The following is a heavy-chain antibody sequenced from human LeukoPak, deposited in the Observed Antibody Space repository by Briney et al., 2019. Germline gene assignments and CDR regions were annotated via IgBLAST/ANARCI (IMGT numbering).Heavy chain of an antibody. CDR1: GGSFSSYS. CDR3: ARGYYPPRWYFDL. Sequence: PSETLSLTCALYGGSFSSYSWSWTWIRQTPEKGLEWIGEIIEKGNANYNPSLTSRVTIDLDTSKIQFSLKLTSITAADKAMYYCARGYYPPRWYFDLWGRGTLVTVSS. CDR2: IIEKGNA. V-gene: IGHV4-34*01. D-gene: IGHD3-10*01. J-gene: IGHJ2*01.